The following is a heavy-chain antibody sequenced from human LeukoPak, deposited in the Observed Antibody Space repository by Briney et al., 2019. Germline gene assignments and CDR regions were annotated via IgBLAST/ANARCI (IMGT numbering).Heavy chain of an antibody. V-gene: IGHV5-51*01. Sequence: GESLKSSCKASGYSFTSYWIGWVRQMPGKGLEWMGITYPGDSDSRYSPSFQGQVTISADKSISTAYLQWSSLKASDTAMYYCATRLYGQGFDPWGQGTLVTVSS. CDR1: GYSFTSYW. J-gene: IGHJ5*02. D-gene: IGHD2-8*01. CDR3: ATRLYGQGFDP. CDR2: TYPGDSDS.